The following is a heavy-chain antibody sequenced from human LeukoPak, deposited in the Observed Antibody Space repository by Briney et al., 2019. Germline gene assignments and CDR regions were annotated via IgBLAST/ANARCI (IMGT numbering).Heavy chain of an antibody. V-gene: IGHV4-39*07. D-gene: IGHD3-22*01. CDR2: IYYSGST. CDR1: GGSISSSSYY. Sequence: SETLSLTCTVSGGSISSSSYYWGWIRQPPGKGLEWIGSIYYSGSTNYNPSLKSRVTISVDKSKNQFSLKLSSVTAADTAVYYCARDQGGYYYDSSGSFLDYWGQGTLVTVSS. CDR3: ARDQGGYYYDSSGSFLDY. J-gene: IGHJ4*02.